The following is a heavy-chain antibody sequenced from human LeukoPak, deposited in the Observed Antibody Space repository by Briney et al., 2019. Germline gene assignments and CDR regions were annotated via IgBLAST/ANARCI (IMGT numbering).Heavy chain of an antibody. CDR3: ARDRYCSSTSCYTADPTGLDY. J-gene: IGHJ4*02. V-gene: IGHV4-34*01. CDR1: GGSFSGYY. D-gene: IGHD2-2*01. CDR2: INHSGST. Sequence: SETLSLTCAVYGGSFSGYYWSWIRQPPGKGLEGIGEINHSGSTNYNPSLKSGVTISVDTSKNQFSLKLSSVTAADTAVYYCARDRYCSSTSCYTADPTGLDYWGQGTLVTVSS.